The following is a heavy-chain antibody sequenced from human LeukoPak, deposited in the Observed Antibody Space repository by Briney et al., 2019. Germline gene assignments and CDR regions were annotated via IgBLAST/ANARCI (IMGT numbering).Heavy chain of an antibody. CDR1: GGSFSGYF. V-gene: IGHV4-34*01. D-gene: IGHD3/OR15-3a*01. CDR3: ARGGLYYSYYGLDV. CDR2: INHSGYT. Sequence: PSETLSLTCAVSGGSFSGYFWSWVPQPPGKGLEWIGEINHSGYTDYNPSLKSRVTLSVDTSKNQVSLKLTSVTAADTAVYYCARGGLYYSYYGLDVWGQGTTVAVSS. J-gene: IGHJ6*02.